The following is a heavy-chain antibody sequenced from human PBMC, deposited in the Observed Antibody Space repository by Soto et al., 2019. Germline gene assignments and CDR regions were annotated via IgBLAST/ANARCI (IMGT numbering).Heavy chain of an antibody. CDR2: ISGSGGST. Sequence: GGSLRLSCAASGFTFSSYAMSWVRQAPGKGLEWVSAISGSGGSTYYADSVKGRFTISRDNSKNTLYLQMNSLRAEDTAVYYCAKDPTSSGWYKNWFDPWGQGTLVTVSS. CDR3: AKDPTSSGWYKNWFDP. D-gene: IGHD6-19*01. J-gene: IGHJ5*02. V-gene: IGHV3-23*01. CDR1: GFTFSSYA.